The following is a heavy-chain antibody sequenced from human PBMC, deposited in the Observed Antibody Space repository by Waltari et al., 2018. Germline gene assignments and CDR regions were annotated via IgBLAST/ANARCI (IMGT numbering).Heavy chain of an antibody. J-gene: IGHJ6*02. CDR1: GFIVSNNY. Sequence: EVQLVESGGGLIQPGGSLRLSCAASGFIVSNNYMSWFRQAPGKGLELGSGTKCGGNTFSSDSGNGRLTISTDDSSNTLSLQLNSLRVEDTAVYYCARDPGFANGMDGWGQGTTVTVSS. CDR3: ARDPGFANGMDG. V-gene: IGHV3-53*01. CDR2: TKCGGNT.